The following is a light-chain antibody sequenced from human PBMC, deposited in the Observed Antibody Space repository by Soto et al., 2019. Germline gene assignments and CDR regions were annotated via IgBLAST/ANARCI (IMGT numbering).Light chain of an antibody. CDR1: QSVATNY. CDR2: GAS. J-gene: IGKJ1*01. Sequence: EIVLTQSPGTLSLSPGERATLSCRASQSVATNYLAWYQQKAGQAPRLLIFGASSRATGIPDKFSGSGSGTDFTLSSSRLEPDDLAVYYRQHYGGPSWTFGLGTKVEIK. CDR3: QHYGGPSWT. V-gene: IGKV3-20*01.